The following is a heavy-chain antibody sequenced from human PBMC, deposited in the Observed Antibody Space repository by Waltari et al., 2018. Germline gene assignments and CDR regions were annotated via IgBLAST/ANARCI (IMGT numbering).Heavy chain of an antibody. J-gene: IGHJ4*02. CDR3: ARDRDVVVVGPEFGY. CDR1: GFTFRSYA. D-gene: IGHD2-15*01. Sequence: QVQLVESGGGVVQPGKSLRLSCAASGFTFRSYAMHWVRQAPGKGLEWVAVVSNDGSNKYYADSVKGRFTISRDNSKNALYVQMNSLRIEDTAIYYCARDRDVVVVGPEFGYWGQGTLVTVSS. V-gene: IGHV3-30-3*01. CDR2: VSNDGSNK.